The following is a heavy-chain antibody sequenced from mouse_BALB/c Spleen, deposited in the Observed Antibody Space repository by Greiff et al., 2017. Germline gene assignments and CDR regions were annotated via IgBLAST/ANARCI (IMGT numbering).Heavy chain of an antibody. CDR1: GFTFSSYG. J-gene: IGHJ4*01. CDR3: ARHGWFITAAWYAMDD. D-gene: IGHD1-2*01. Sequence: EVKLVESGGDLVKPGGSLKLSCAASGFTFSSYGMSWVRQSPDKRLEWVATISSGGSYTYYPDSVKGRFTISRDNAKNTLYLQMSSLRSEDTAMYYCARHGWFITAAWYAMDDWGLGTSVTVSS. CDR2: ISSGGSYT. V-gene: IGHV5-6*01.